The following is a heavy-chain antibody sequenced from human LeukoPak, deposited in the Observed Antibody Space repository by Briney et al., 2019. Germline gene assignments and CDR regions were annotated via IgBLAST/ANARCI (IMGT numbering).Heavy chain of an antibody. CDR2: VNSDGSST. Sequence: GGSLRLSCAASGFTFSSYWMHWVRQAPGKGLVWVSRVNSDGSSTDYADSVKGRFIISRDNAKNTLYLQMNSLRAEDTAVYYCARGYSGTYRLGYWGQGTLVTVSS. D-gene: IGHD1-26*01. CDR3: ARGYSGTYRLGY. CDR1: GFTFSSYW. J-gene: IGHJ4*02. V-gene: IGHV3-74*01.